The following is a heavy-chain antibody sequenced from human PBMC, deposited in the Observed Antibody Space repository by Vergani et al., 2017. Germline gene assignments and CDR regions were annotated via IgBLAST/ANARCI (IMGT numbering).Heavy chain of an antibody. D-gene: IGHD3-22*01. Sequence: EVQLVESGGGLVQPGGSLRLSCAASGFTFSSDWMSWVRQAPGKGLEWVANIKKDGSEKYYVDSVTGRVTISRDNAKNSLYLQMNRLRAEDTAVYYCAVLRATYYYDSSGYYGGRDYFDYWGQGTLVTVSS. V-gene: IGHV3-7*01. CDR2: IKKDGSEK. CDR1: GFTFSSDW. CDR3: AVLRATYYYDSSGYYGGRDYFDY. J-gene: IGHJ4*02.